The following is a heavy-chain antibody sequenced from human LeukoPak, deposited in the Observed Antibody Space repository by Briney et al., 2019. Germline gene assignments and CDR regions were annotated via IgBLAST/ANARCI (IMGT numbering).Heavy chain of an antibody. D-gene: IGHD3-3*01. CDR2: INQDGSET. CDR3: ARERDYDFWSGYSERRYYFDY. Sequence: PGGSLRLSCAASGFTFSSYWMSWVRQVPGKGLEWVANINQDGSETSYVDSVKGRFTISRDNAENSLYLQMNSLRAEDTAVYYCARERDYDFWSGYSERRYYFDYWGQGTLVTVSS. CDR1: GFTFSSYW. V-gene: IGHV3-7*01. J-gene: IGHJ4*02.